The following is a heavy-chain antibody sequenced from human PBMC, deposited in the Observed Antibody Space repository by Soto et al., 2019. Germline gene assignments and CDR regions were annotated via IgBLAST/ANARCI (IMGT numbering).Heavy chain of an antibody. CDR3: ARGMTTVTTFDY. CDR2: IYHSGST. D-gene: IGHD4-17*01. J-gene: IGHJ4*02. CDR1: GGSISSGGYS. V-gene: IGHV4-30-2*01. Sequence: QLQLQESGSGLVKPSQTLSLTCAGSGGSISSGGYSWSWIRQPPGKGLEWIGYIYHSGSTYYTPSLKSRVTISVDRSKNQVSLKLSSVTATDTAVYYCARGMTTVTTFDYWGQGTLVTVSS.